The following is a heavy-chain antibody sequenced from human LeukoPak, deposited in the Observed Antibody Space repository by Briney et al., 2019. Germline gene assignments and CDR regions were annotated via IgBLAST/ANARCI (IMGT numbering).Heavy chain of an antibody. CDR1: GFTFSSYA. Sequence: GGSLRLSCAASGFTFSSYAMSWVRQAPGKGLEWVSGISSSPISTYYADSVKGRFTISRDNSKNTLYLQMNSLRAEDTAVYYCASAVVVVAASHVDYWGQGTLVTVSS. J-gene: IGHJ4*02. CDR2: ISSSPIST. V-gene: IGHV3-23*01. CDR3: ASAVVVVAASHVDY. D-gene: IGHD2-15*01.